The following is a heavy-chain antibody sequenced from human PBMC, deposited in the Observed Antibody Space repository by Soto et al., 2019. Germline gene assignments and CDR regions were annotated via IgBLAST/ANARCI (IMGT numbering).Heavy chain of an antibody. Sequence: VQSGAEDKQPGASVKIFCTSSGYFFTKYFIHWARMAPGQGLQWMGIINPRAGTTRSAQRFKGRVTLARETSLWGVYSEISSLTPEDTDVYYCARGGSVVLISHDMHADQFRMDLWGQGTTVIVSS. D-gene: IGHD3-22*01. V-gene: IGHV1-46*03. CDR2: INPRAGTT. CDR1: GYFFTKYF. CDR3: ARGGSVVLISHDMHADQFRMDL. J-gene: IGHJ6*02.